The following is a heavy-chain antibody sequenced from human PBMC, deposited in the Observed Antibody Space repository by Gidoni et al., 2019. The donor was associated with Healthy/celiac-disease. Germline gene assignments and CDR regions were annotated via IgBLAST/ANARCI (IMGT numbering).Heavy chain of an antibody. CDR3: ARDGSSSLAGLGWFDP. J-gene: IGHJ5*02. CDR1: GGSISSSSYY. D-gene: IGHD6-13*01. V-gene: IGHV4-39*07. Sequence: QLQLQESGPGLVKPSETLSLTCTVSGGSISSSSYYWGWIRQPPGKGLEWIGSIYYSGSTYYNPSLKSRVTISVDTSKNQFSLKLSSVTAADTAVYYCARDGSSSLAGLGWFDPWGQGTLVTVSS. CDR2: IYYSGST.